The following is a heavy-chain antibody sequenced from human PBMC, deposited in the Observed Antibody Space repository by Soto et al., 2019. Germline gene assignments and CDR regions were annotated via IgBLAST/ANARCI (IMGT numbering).Heavy chain of an antibody. V-gene: IGHV3-15*07. J-gene: IGHJ6*02. Sequence: PGGSLRLSCAASGFTFSNAWMNWVRQAPGKGLEWVGRIKSKTDGGTTDYAAPVKGRFTISRDDSKNTLYLQMNSLKTEDTAVYYCTTNTRFLEWLLERHYYYYGMAVWGQGTTVTVSS. CDR2: IKSKTDGGTT. CDR1: GFTFSNAW. D-gene: IGHD3-3*01. CDR3: TTNTRFLEWLLERHYYYYGMAV.